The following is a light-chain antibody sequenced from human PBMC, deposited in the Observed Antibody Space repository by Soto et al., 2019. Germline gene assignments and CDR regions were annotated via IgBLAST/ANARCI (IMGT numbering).Light chain of an antibody. CDR1: QSVSSSY. CDR2: GAS. V-gene: IGKV3-20*01. CDR3: QQYDSSPRT. J-gene: IGKJ1*01. Sequence: IVVTQSPGNMSLSPGERATLSCRSSQSVSSSYLAWYQQKPGQAPRLLIYGASSRATGIPDRFSGSGSGTDFTLTISRLEPEDFAVYYCQQYDSSPRTFGQGTKVDIK.